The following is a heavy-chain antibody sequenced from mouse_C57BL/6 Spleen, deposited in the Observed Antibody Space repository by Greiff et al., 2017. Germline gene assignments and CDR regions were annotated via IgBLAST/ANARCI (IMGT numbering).Heavy chain of an antibody. V-gene: IGHV1-80*01. CDR1: GYAFSSYW. CDR3: ERRGDYGGGYAMDY. CDR2: IYPGDGDT. D-gene: IGHD2-4*01. J-gene: IGHJ4*01. Sequence: QVQLQQSGAELVKPGASVKISCKASGYAFSSYWMNWVKQRPGKGLEWIGQIYPGDGDTNYNGQFKGKATLTADKSSSTAYMQLRSLTSEDAAMYCWERRGDYGGGYAMDYWGQGTSVTVSS.